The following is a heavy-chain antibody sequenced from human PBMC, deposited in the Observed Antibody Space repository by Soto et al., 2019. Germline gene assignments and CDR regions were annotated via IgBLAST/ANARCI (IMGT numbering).Heavy chain of an antibody. J-gene: IGHJ4*02. CDR1: GDTFSTYT. CDR3: XXXXSSWSPPSD. D-gene: IGHD6-13*01. V-gene: IGHV1-69*02. CDR2: IIPILGIA. Sequence: QVQLVQSGAEVKKPGSSVKVSCQASGDTFSTYTINWVRQAPGQGLEWMGRIIPILGIANYAQNFKGRVTITADKSTXXXXXXXXXXXXXXXXXXXXXXXXSSWSPPSDWGQGTLVTVSS.